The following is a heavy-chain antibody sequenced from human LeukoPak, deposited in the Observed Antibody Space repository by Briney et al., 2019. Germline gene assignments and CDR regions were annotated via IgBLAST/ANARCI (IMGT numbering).Heavy chain of an antibody. CDR1: GGTFSSYA. V-gene: IGHV1-69*04. J-gene: IGHJ4*02. CDR2: IIPILGIA. Sequence: WASVKVSCKASGGTFSSYAISWVRQAPGQGLEWMGRIIPILGIANYAQKFQGRVTITADKSTSTAYMELSSLRSEDTAVYYCARNITMVRGAHFDYWGQGTQVTVSS. D-gene: IGHD3-10*01. CDR3: ARNITMVRGAHFDY.